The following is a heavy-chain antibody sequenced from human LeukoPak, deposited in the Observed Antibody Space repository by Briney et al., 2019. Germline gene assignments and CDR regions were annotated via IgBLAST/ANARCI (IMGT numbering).Heavy chain of an antibody. D-gene: IGHD3-22*01. V-gene: IGHV5-51*01. Sequence: GESLKISCKGSGYSFTSYWIAWVRQMPGKGLEWMGIVYPGDSDTRYGPSFQGQVTISADKSISTAYLQWSSLKASDTAIYYCARRYYYDSHCYLDYWGQGTLVTVSS. CDR3: ARRYYYDSHCYLDY. J-gene: IGHJ4*02. CDR1: GYSFTSYW. CDR2: VYPGDSDT.